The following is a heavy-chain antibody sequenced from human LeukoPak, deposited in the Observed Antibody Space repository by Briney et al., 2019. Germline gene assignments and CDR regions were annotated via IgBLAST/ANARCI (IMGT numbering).Heavy chain of an antibody. CDR1: GYRFSTYW. Sequence: NPGESLNISCQSIGYRFSTYWIGWVRQMPGKGLEWMGLIYRGDSDTRYSPSFRGHATMSADKSTSTAYLQWSSLRASDTAMYYCSRVYDTYWFDWGQGTLVTVSA. CDR3: SRVYDTYWFD. D-gene: IGHD2-8*01. J-gene: IGHJ4*02. V-gene: IGHV5-51*01. CDR2: IYRGDSDT.